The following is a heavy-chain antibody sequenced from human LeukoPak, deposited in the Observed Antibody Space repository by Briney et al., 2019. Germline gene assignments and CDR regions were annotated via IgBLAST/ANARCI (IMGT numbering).Heavy chain of an antibody. CDR3: AKVKAVAASWGWGYFDY. CDR1: GFTFSSFA. D-gene: IGHD6-19*01. CDR2: ISGSGGRI. J-gene: IGHJ4*02. Sequence: PGGSLRLSCAASGFTFSSFAMSWVRQAPGKGLEWVSGISGSGGRIYYSDSVKGRFTISRDNSKNTLYLQMNSLRAEDTAVYYCAKVKAVAASWGWGYFDYWGQGTLVTVSS. V-gene: IGHV3-23*01.